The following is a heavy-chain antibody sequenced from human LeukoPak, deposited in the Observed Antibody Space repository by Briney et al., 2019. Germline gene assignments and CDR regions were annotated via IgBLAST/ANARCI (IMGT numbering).Heavy chain of an antibody. D-gene: IGHD4-23*01. J-gene: IGHJ4*02. CDR2: IKQDGSEK. Sequence: GGSLRLSCAASGFTFSNYWMSWVRQAPGKGLEWVANIKQDGSEKYYVDSVKGRFTISRDNAKNSLYLQMNSLRAEDTAVYYCARGLLGWVVDYWGQGTLVTVSS. CDR3: ARGLLGWVVDY. CDR1: GFTFSNYW. V-gene: IGHV3-7*01.